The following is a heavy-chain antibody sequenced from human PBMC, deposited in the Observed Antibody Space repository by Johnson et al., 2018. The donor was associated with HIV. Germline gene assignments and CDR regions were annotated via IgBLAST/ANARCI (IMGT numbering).Heavy chain of an antibody. CDR3: SSLPPFMGNYGSGSWWAFDI. J-gene: IGHJ3*02. D-gene: IGHD3-10*01. CDR2: ISSSCSTI. CDR1: GFTCSDYY. Sequence: QVQLVESGGGVVQPGGSLRLSCAASGFTCSDYYMSWIRQAPGKGLEGVSYISSSCSTIYYAASVRGRFTTACDNSKNTLYLQMNCLRAEDTAVYSCSSLPPFMGNYGSGSWWAFDIWGQGTMVTASS. V-gene: IGHV3-11*04.